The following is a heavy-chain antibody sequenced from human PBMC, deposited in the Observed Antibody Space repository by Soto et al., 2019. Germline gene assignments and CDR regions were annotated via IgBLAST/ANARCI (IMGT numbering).Heavy chain of an antibody. D-gene: IGHD1-1*01. V-gene: IGHV1-18*01. CDR1: GYTFTSYG. CDR2: ISAYNGNT. Sequence: QVQLVQSGAEVKKPGASVKVSCKASGYTFTSYGISWVRQAPGQGLEWMGWISAYNGNTKYAQKLQGRVTMTTDTSTSTAYMEPRSLRSDDTSVYYCARDEAYKWNDGGWFDPWGQGTLVTVSS. J-gene: IGHJ5*02. CDR3: ARDEAYKWNDGGWFDP.